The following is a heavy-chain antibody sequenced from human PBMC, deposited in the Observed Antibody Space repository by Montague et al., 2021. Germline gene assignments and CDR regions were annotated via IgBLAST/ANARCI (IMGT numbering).Heavy chain of an antibody. J-gene: IGHJ6*03. Sequence: SETLSLTCTVSRSLINSDYYWGWIRQPPGKGLEWMGSVPHGGRTXYNPSLKSRVTISVDTTNNHFSLKLSSVAAADTAMYYCARERDRYYYMDIWGKGTTITVSS. CDR3: ARERDRYYYMDI. CDR2: VPHGGRT. V-gene: IGHV4-38-2*02. CDR1: RSLINSDYY.